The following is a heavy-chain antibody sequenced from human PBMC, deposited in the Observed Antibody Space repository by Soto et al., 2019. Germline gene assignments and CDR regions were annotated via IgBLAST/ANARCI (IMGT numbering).Heavy chain of an antibody. CDR2: IKQDGSEK. V-gene: IGHV3-7*01. J-gene: IGHJ3*02. CDR3: ARPYEYCSGGSCYAFDAFDI. CDR1: GFTFSSYW. Sequence: GGSLRLSCAASGFTFSSYWMSWVRQAPGKGLEWVANIKQDGSEKYYVDSVKGRFTISRDNAKNSLYLQMNSLRAEDTAVYYCARPYEYCSGGSCYAFDAFDIWGQGTMVTVSS. D-gene: IGHD2-15*01.